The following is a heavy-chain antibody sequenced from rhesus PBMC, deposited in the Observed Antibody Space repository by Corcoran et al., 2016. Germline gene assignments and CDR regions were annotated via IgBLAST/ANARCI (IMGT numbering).Heavy chain of an antibody. D-gene: IGHD2-21*01. V-gene: IGHV2-174*01. Sequence: QVTLKESGPALVKPTQTLTLTCTFSGFSISTSGMGVGWIRQPPGKALEWLALIYWDDDKYYGTSLKSRLTISKDTSKNQVVLTMTNMVPVDTGTYYCARSRAYCTGSGCYGNAFDFWGQGLRVTVSS. CDR1: GFSISTSGMG. CDR2: IYWDDDK. CDR3: ARSRAYCTGSGCYGNAFDF. J-gene: IGHJ3*01.